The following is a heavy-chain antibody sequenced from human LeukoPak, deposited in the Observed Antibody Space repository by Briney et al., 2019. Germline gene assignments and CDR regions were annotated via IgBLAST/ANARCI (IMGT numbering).Heavy chain of an antibody. CDR2: IKTDGSEK. CDR3: AKDGPMRYGDLDDAFDI. V-gene: IGHV3-7*01. CDR1: GFTFSNYW. D-gene: IGHD4-17*01. J-gene: IGHJ3*02. Sequence: GGSLRLSCEGSGFTFSNYWMGWVRQAPGKGLQWVANIKTDGSEKYYVDSVKGRFTISRDNAKNSLYLQMNSLRADDTAVYYCAKDGPMRYGDLDDAFDIWGQGTMVTVSS.